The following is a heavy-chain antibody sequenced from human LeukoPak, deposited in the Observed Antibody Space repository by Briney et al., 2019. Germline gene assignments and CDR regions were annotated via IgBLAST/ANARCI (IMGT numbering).Heavy chain of an antibody. CDR2: IYWDDDK. CDR3: ARRQERYYYDSSGYYLAGWFDP. D-gene: IGHD3-22*01. Sequence: SGPTLVEPTQTLTLTCTFSGFSLSTSGVGVVWIRQPPGKALEWLALIYWDDDKRYSPSLKSRLTITKDTSKNQVVLTMTNMDPVDTATYYCARRQERYYYDSSGYYLAGWFDPWGQGTLVTVSS. CDR1: GFSLSTSGVG. J-gene: IGHJ5*02. V-gene: IGHV2-5*02.